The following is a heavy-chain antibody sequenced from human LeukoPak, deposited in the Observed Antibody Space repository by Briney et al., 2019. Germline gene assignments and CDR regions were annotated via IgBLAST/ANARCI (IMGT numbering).Heavy chain of an antibody. V-gene: IGHV4-34*01. CDR3: ARYYDFWSGLIDY. D-gene: IGHD3-3*01. CDR1: GFTFSSYG. Sequence: GSLRLSCAASGFTFSSYGMHWVRQAPGKGLEWIGEINHSGSTNYNPSLKSRVTISVDTSKNQFSLKLSSVTAADTAVYYCARYYDFWSGLIDYWGQGTLVTVSS. J-gene: IGHJ4*02. CDR2: INHSGST.